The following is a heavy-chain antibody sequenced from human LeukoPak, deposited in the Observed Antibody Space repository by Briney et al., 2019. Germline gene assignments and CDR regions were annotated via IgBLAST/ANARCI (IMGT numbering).Heavy chain of an antibody. CDR3: AKGTSSGWYYFDY. CDR2: IYYSGST. V-gene: IGHV4-59*01. CDR1: GGSISSYY. J-gene: IGHJ4*02. Sequence: SETLSLTCTVSGGSISSYYWSWIRQPPGKGLEWIGYIYYSGSTNYNPSLKSRVTISVDTSKNQFSLRLSSVTAADTAVYYCAKGTSSGWYYFDYWGQGTLVTVSS. D-gene: IGHD6-19*01.